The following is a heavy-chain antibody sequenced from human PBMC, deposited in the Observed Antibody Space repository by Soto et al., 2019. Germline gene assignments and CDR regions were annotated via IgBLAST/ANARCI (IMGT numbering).Heavy chain of an antibody. CDR3: ARGGHDYGDYFFDY. J-gene: IGHJ4*02. D-gene: IGHD4-17*01. CDR1: GFTFSSYE. CDR2: VSSSGSTR. Sequence: GGSLGLSCAASGFTFSSYEMNGVRQGPGKGLQWVLYVSSSGSTRYYADSMKGRFTISRDNAKTSLSLQMNSLRVEDTAVYYCARGGHDYGDYFFDYWGQGTPVTVS. V-gene: IGHV3-48*03.